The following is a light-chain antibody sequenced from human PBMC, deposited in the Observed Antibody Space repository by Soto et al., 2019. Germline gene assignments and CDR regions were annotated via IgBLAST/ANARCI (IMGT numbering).Light chain of an antibody. J-gene: IGKJ1*01. CDR3: QQYNRNST. CDR1: QNIDNS. V-gene: IGKV1-5*03. CDR2: LAS. Sequence: DIQMTQSPSTVSASVGDRVSFTCRARQNIDNSLAWYQHKPGKAPKVLIYLASSFDSGVPARFSSSGSGTEFTLTSSSLQPPDFATCYCQQYNRNSTFGQQTRVE.